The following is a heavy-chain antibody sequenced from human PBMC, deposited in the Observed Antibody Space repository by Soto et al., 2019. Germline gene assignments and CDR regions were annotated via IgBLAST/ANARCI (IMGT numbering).Heavy chain of an antibody. CDR3: AREYTAWPLAYGLDV. CDR2: ISSRSDI. J-gene: IGHJ6*02. CDR1: GFTFSTYS. Sequence: GGSLRLSCVGSGFTFSTYSINWVRQAPGRGLEWVSSISSRSDIYYADSVKGRFTISRDNAKNSVSLQMNSLRAEDTAVYYCAREYTAWPLAYGLDVWGQGTTVTVSS. D-gene: IGHD2-2*02. V-gene: IGHV3-21*01.